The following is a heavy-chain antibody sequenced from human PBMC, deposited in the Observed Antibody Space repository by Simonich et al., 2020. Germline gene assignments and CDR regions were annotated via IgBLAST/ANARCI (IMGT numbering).Heavy chain of an antibody. V-gene: IGHV2-5*01. CDR3: AHSVGYFDI. J-gene: IGHJ3*02. Sequence: QITLKESGPTLVRPTQTLTLTCTFSGFSLSTSGVGVGWIRQPPGKALEWLALIYWNEEKRYSPSLKSRLTITKDTSKNQVVLTSTNMDPVDTATYYCAHSVGYFDIWGQGTMVTVSS. CDR1: GFSLSTSGVG. D-gene: IGHD1-26*01. CDR2: IYWNEEK.